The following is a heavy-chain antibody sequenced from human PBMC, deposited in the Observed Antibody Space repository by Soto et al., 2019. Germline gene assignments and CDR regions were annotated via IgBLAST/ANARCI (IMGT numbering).Heavy chain of an antibody. V-gene: IGHV4-31*03. CDR3: ARSVFP. CDR1: GDSISRGAYY. Sequence: PSETLSLTCTVSGDSISRGAYYWTWIRQHPVKGLEWIGYISNSGGTYYNPSLKSRVTISVDTSKNQFSLKLSSVTAADTAVYYCARSVFPWGQGTLVTVSS. J-gene: IGHJ5*02. CDR2: ISNSGGT.